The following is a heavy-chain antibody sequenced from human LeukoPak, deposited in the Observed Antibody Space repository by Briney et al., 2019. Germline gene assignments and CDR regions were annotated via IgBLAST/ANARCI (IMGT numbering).Heavy chain of an antibody. Sequence: SETLSLTCTVSGGSISSSSYYWGWIRQPPGKGLEWIGSIYYSGSTYYNPSLKSRVTISVDTSKNQFSLKLSSVTAADTAVYYCAREFRRYSPTPRLRDYYGSGSSDYWGQGTLVTVSS. CDR3: AREFRRYSPTPRLRDYYGSGSSDY. CDR1: GGSISSSSYY. V-gene: IGHV4-39*07. D-gene: IGHD3-10*01. CDR2: IYYSGST. J-gene: IGHJ4*02.